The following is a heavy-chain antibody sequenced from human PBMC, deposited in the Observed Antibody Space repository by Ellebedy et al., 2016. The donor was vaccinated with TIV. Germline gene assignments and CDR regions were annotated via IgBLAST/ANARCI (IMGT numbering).Heavy chain of an antibody. Sequence: GESLKISCAASGFTFSSYWMSWVRQAPGKGLEWVANIKQDGSEKYYVDSVKGRFTISRDNAKNSLYLQMNSLRAEETAVYYCAIDLAGQGPPTDALYIWGQGTMVAVSS. CDR3: AIDLAGQGPPTDALYI. J-gene: IGHJ3*02. V-gene: IGHV3-7*03. CDR2: IKQDGSEK. CDR1: GFTFSSYW.